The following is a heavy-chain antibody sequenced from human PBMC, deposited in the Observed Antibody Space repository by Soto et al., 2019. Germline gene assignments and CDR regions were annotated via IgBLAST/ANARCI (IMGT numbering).Heavy chain of an antibody. CDR2: IIPILGIA. Sequence: QVQLVQSGAEVKKPGSSVKVSCKASGGTFSSYTISWVRQAPGQGLEWMGRIIPILGIANYAQKFQGRVTITADKSTSTAYMELSSLRSEDTAVYYLARLEKKITNYTAYWYFDLWGRGTLVTVSS. CDR1: GGTFSSYT. J-gene: IGHJ2*01. V-gene: IGHV1-69*02. CDR3: ARLEKKITNYTAYWYFDL. D-gene: IGHD3-16*01.